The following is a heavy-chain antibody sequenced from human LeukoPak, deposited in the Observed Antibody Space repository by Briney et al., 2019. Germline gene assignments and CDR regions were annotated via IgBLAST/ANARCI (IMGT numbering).Heavy chain of an antibody. J-gene: IGHJ4*02. CDR3: ARAPGPYDILTGYDY. Sequence: GASVKVSCKASGYTFTSYDINWVRQATGQGLKWMGWMNPNSGNTGYAQKFQGRVTITRNTSISTAYMELSSLRSEDTAVYYCARAPGPYDILTGYDYWGQGTLVTVSS. CDR1: GYTFTSYD. D-gene: IGHD3-9*01. CDR2: MNPNSGNT. V-gene: IGHV1-8*03.